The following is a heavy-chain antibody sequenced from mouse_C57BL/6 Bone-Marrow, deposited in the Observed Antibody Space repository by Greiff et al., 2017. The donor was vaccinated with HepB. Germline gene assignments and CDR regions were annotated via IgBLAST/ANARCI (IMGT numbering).Heavy chain of an antibody. V-gene: IGHV5-12*01. CDR1: GFTFSDYY. Sequence: EVKLVESGGGLVQPGGSLKLSCAASGFTFSDYYMYWVRQTPEKRLEWVAYISNGGGSTYYPDTVKGRFTISRDNAKNTLYLQMSRLKSEDTAMYYCARHLYYDYDMCAYWGQGTLVTVSA. CDR3: ARHLYYDYDMCAY. CDR2: ISNGGGST. J-gene: IGHJ3*01. D-gene: IGHD2-4*01.